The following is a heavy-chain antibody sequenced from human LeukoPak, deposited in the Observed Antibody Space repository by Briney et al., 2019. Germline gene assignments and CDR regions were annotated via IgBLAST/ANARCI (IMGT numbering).Heavy chain of an antibody. V-gene: IGHV3-23*01. J-gene: IGHJ4*02. D-gene: IGHD6-19*01. CDR1: GFTFGSYA. Sequence: GGSLRLSCAASGFTFGSYAMSWVRQAPGKGLEWVSAISGSGGSTYYADSVKGRFTISRDNSKNTLYLQMNSLRAEDTAEYYCAKCDSRIAVAGTVEYWGQGTLVTVSS. CDR3: AKCDSRIAVAGTVEY. CDR2: ISGSGGST.